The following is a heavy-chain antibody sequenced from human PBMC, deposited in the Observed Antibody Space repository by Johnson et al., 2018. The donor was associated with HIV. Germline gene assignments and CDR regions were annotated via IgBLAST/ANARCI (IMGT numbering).Heavy chain of an antibody. D-gene: IGHD6-13*01. CDR1: GFTFSDYY. Sequence: VQLVESGGGLVKPGGSLRLSCAASGFTFSDYYMSWVRQAPGKGLEWVSAISGSGGSTYYADSVKGRFTISRDNSKNTLYLQMNSLRAEDTAVYYCASGDSSSVGAFDIWGQGTMVTVSS. CDR2: ISGSGGST. J-gene: IGHJ3*02. V-gene: IGHV3-23*04. CDR3: ASGDSSSVGAFDI.